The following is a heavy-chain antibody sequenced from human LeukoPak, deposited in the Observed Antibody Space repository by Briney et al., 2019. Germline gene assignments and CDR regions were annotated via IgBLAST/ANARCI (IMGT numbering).Heavy chain of an antibody. Sequence: SETLSLTCTVSGGSISSYYWSWLRQPPGKGLEWIGYIYYSGSTNYNPSLKSRVTISVDTSKNQFSLKLSSVTAADTAVYYCARGGSSSWSKYFQHWGQGTLVTVSS. V-gene: IGHV4-59*08. CDR2: IYYSGST. CDR3: ARGGSSSWSKYFQH. CDR1: GGSISSYY. D-gene: IGHD6-13*01. J-gene: IGHJ1*01.